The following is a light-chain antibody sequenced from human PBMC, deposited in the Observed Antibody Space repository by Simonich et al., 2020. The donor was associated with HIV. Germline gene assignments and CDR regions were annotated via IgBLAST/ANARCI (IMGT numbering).Light chain of an antibody. CDR2: EVT. V-gene: IGLV2-8*01. CDR3: SSYAGSNNWV. CDR1: SSDVGGYNF. Sequence: QSALTQPPSASGSPGQSVTISCTGTSSDVGGYNFVSWYQQHPGKAPKLMIYEVTKRPSGVPDRCSGSKSDNTASLTVSGLQAEDEADYYCSSYAGSNNWVFGGGTQLTVL. J-gene: IGLJ3*02.